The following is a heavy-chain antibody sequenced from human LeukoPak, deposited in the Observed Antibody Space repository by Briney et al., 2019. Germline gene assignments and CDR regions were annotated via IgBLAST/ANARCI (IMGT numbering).Heavy chain of an antibody. D-gene: IGHD3-22*01. J-gene: IGHJ4*02. CDR2: IRCDGSNK. Sequence: PGGSLRLSCAASGFTFSSYGMHWVRQAPGKGLEWVAFIRCDGSNKYYADSVKGRFTISRDNSKNTLYLQMNSLRAEDTAVYYCAKDGYDSSGYLDYWGQGTLVTVSS. CDR1: GFTFSSYG. V-gene: IGHV3-30*02. CDR3: AKDGYDSSGYLDY.